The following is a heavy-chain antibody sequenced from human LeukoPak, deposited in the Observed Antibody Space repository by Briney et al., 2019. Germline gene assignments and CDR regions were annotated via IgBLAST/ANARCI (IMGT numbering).Heavy chain of an antibody. Sequence: PGGSLRLSCAASGXTFDDYAMHWVRQAPGKGLEWVSLISGDGGSTYYADSVKGRFTISRDNSKNSLYLQMNSLRTEDTALYYCAKSVEGLGAAGYNWFDPWGQGTLVTVSS. CDR3: AKSVEGLGAAGYNWFDP. D-gene: IGHD6-13*01. CDR1: GXTFDDYA. V-gene: IGHV3-43*02. J-gene: IGHJ5*02. CDR2: ISGDGGST.